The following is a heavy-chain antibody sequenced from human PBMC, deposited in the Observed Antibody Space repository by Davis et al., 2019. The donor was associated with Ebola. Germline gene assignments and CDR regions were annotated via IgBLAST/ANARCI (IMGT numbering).Heavy chain of an antibody. Sequence: AASVKVSCKASGYTFTTYGNSWVRQAPGQGLEWMGWISTYNDNTNYAQKLQGRVTMTTDTSTSTAYMELRSLRYDDTAVYYCARAVTMVLPSGWFDPWGQGTLVTVSS. CDR1: GYTFTTYG. D-gene: IGHD3-10*01. V-gene: IGHV1-18*01. CDR2: ISTYNDNT. CDR3: ARAVTMVLPSGWFDP. J-gene: IGHJ5*02.